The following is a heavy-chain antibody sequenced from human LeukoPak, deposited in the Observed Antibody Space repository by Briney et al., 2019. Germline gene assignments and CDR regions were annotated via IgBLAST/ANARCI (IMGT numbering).Heavy chain of an antibody. V-gene: IGHV4-4*02. Sequence: SETLSLTCGVSGGSVSSTNWWTWIRQPPGKGLEWIGEVHLDGRTNFNPSLKSPLTMSVDLSENHVSLKLTSVTAADTAVYYCAREGGFYRPLDYSGQGTLVTVSS. CDR2: VHLDGRT. CDR1: GGSVSSTNW. J-gene: IGHJ4*02. CDR3: AREGGFYRPLDY. D-gene: IGHD6-25*01.